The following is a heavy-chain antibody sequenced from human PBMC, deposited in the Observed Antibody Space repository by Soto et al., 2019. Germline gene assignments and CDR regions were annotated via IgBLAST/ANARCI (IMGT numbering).Heavy chain of an antibody. V-gene: IGHV4-39*01. CDR2: IYYSGST. D-gene: IGHD6-19*01. CDR3: ASVAGANNYYYYYGMDV. Sequence: NPSETLSLTCTVSGGSISSSSYYWGWIRQPPGKGLEWIGSIYYSGSTYYNPSLKSRVTISVDTSKNQFSLKLSSVTAADTAVYYCASVAGANNYYYYYGMDVWGQGTTVTVSS. J-gene: IGHJ6*02. CDR1: GGSISSSSYY.